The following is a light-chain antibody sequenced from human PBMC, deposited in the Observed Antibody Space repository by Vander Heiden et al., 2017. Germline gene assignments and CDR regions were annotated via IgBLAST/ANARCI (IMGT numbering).Light chain of an antibody. CDR3: QQSDSTPYT. Sequence: DMQLTQSPSSLSASVGDRVTITCRASQSISSYLNRYQQRPGKAPKLLIYAASSLQSRVPSRFSGSGSGTDFTLSIMRLQPEDFATYYCQQSDSTPYTFGHGTKVDIK. V-gene: IGKV1-39*01. J-gene: IGKJ3*01. CDR2: AAS. CDR1: QSISSY.